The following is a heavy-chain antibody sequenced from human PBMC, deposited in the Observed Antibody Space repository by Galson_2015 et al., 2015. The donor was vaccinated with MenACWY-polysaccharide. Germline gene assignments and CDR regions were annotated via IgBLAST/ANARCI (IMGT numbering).Heavy chain of an antibody. CDR3: ARDPMIVVLRREGNWFDP. Sequence: SVKVSCKASGYTFTGYYIHWVRQAPGQGLEWMGWINPNSGGTKYAQNFQGRVTMTRDTSISTAYMELSRLRSDDTAIYYCARDPMIVVLRREGNWFDPWGQGTLVTVSS. CDR2: INPNSGGT. D-gene: IGHD3-22*01. V-gene: IGHV1-2*02. CDR1: GYTFTGYY. J-gene: IGHJ5*02.